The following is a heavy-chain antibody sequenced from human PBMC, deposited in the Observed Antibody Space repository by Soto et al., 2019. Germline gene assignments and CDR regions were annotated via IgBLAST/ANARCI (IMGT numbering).Heavy chain of an antibody. D-gene: IGHD3-22*01. CDR2: IDPSGGST. CDR3: ARDGMYYYDSSGYYGGPGVWFDP. V-gene: IGHV1-46*01. Sequence: ASVKVSCKASGYTFTSYYMHWVRQAPGQGLEWMGIIDPSGGSTSYAQKFQGRVTMTRDTSTSTVYMELSSLRSEDTAVYYCARDGMYYYDSSGYYGGPGVWFDPWAQGTLVTVSS. CDR1: GYTFTSYY. J-gene: IGHJ5*02.